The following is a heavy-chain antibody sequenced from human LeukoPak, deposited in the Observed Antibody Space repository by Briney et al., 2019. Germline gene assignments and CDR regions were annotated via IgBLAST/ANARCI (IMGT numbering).Heavy chain of an antibody. Sequence: GGSLRLSCAASGFTFSNAWMSWVRQAPGKRLEWVGRIKSKTDGGTTDYAAPVKGRFTISRDDSKNTLYLQMNSLKTEDTAVYYCTTYYDILTGYYSFDYWGQGTLVTVSS. D-gene: IGHD3-9*01. V-gene: IGHV3-15*01. CDR2: IKSKTDGGTT. CDR3: TTYYDILTGYYSFDY. J-gene: IGHJ4*02. CDR1: GFTFSNAW.